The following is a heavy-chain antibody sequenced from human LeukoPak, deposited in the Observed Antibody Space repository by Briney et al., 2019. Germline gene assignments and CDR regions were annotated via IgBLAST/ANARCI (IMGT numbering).Heavy chain of an antibody. CDR3: AKGHPDILTAAEGFDP. Sequence: GGSLRLSCAASGFTFSSYAMSWVRQAPGKGLEWVSAISGSGGSTYYADSVKGRFTISRDNSKNTLYLQMNSLRAEDTAVYYCAKGHPDILTAAEGFDPWGQGTLVTVSS. CDR1: GFTFSSYA. D-gene: IGHD3-9*01. CDR2: ISGSGGST. J-gene: IGHJ5*02. V-gene: IGHV3-23*01.